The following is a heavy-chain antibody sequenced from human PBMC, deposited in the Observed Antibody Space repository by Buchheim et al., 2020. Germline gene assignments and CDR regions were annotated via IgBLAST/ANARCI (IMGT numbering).Heavy chain of an antibody. V-gene: IGHV3-48*02. Sequence: EVQLVESGGGLVQPGGSLILSCAASGFTFSRYSMNWVRQAPGKGLEWISYISSSGSIIHYADSVKGRFTISRDNAKNSLYLQMNSLRDEDTGVYYCARDSGFGDYPLYYFEPWGQGT. D-gene: IGHD4-17*01. CDR1: GFTFSRYS. CDR3: ARDSGFGDYPLYYFEP. CDR2: ISSSGSII. J-gene: IGHJ4*02.